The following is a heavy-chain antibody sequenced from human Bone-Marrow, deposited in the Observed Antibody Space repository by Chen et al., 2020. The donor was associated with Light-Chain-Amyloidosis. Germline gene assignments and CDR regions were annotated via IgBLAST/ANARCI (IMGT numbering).Heavy chain of an antibody. D-gene: IGHD6-19*01. CDR3: ARATYSSGWYGDTSAFDI. CDR1: GFTFSSYG. J-gene: IGHJ3*02. V-gene: IGHV3-33*01. Sequence: QVQLVESGGGVVQPGRSLRLSCAASGFTFSSYGMHWVRQAPGKGLEWVAVIWYDGSNKYYAASVKGRFTISRDNSKNTLYLQMNSLRAEDTAVYYCARATYSSGWYGDTSAFDIWGQGTMVTVSS. CDR2: IWYDGSNK.